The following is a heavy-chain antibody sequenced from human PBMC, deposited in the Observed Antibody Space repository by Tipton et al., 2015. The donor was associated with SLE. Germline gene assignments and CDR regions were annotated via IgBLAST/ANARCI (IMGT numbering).Heavy chain of an antibody. CDR3: AKDRCLDY. D-gene: IGHD5/OR15-5a*01. CDR1: GGSFSGYY. V-gene: IGHV3-23*01. Sequence: LSLTCAVYGGSFSGYYWSWIRQAPGKGLEWVSAISGSGGSTYYADSVKGRFTISRDNSKNTLYLQMNSLRAEDTAVYYCAKDRCLDYWGQGTLVTVSS. CDR2: ISGSGGST. J-gene: IGHJ4*02.